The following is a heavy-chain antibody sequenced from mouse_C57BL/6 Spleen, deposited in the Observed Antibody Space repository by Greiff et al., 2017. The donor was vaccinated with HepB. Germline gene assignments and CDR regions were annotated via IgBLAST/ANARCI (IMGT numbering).Heavy chain of an antibody. D-gene: IGHD4-1*01. CDR2: IYPGGGYT. J-gene: IGHJ4*01. CDR1: GYTFTNYW. V-gene: IGHV1-63*01. CDR3: ARYWDGAMDY. Sequence: VQLQQSGAELVRPGTSVKMSCKASGYTFTNYWIGWAKQRPGHGLEWIGDIYPGGGYTNYNEKFKGKATLTADKSSSTAYMQFSSLTSEDSAIYYCARYWDGAMDYWGQGTSVTVSS.